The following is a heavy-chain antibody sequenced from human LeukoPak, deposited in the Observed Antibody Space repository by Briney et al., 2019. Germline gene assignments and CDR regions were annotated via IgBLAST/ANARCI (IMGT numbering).Heavy chain of an antibody. Sequence: GESLKISCKGSGYRFTSYWIGWVRQMPGKGLEWMGIIYPGDSDTRYSPSFQGQVTISADKSISTAYLQWSSLKASDTAMYYCARQACCGGDCYPTFDYWGQGTLVTVSS. CDR3: ARQACCGGDCYPTFDY. J-gene: IGHJ4*02. V-gene: IGHV5-51*01. D-gene: IGHD2-21*02. CDR2: IYPGDSDT. CDR1: GYRFTSYW.